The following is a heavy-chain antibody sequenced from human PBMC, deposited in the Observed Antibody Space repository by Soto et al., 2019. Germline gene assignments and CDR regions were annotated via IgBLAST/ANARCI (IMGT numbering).Heavy chain of an antibody. Sequence: ASVKVSCKASGYTFSSYAMHWVRQAPGQRLEWMGWINAGYGNTKSSQKFQARVTISRDTSASTAYMELTSLRSEDTAVDYCARDTGDGTFDFWGQGTLVTVSS. J-gene: IGHJ4*02. CDR3: ARDTGDGTFDF. CDR2: INAGYGNT. CDR1: GYTFSSYA. V-gene: IGHV1-3*01. D-gene: IGHD7-27*01.